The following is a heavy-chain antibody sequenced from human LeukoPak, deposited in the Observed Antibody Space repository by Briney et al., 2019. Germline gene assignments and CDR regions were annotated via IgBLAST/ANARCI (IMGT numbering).Heavy chain of an antibody. D-gene: IGHD2-2*01. CDR1: GFTFSDYY. Sequence: GGSLRLSCAASGFTFSDYYMSWVRQAPGKGLEWVSRTNSDGSSTSYADSVKGRFTISRDNAKNTLYLQMNSLRAEDTAVYYCARDGAGGYCSSTSCSREPGYYGMDVWGQGTTVTVSS. V-gene: IGHV3-74*01. CDR3: ARDGAGGYCSSTSCSREPGYYGMDV. CDR2: TNSDGSST. J-gene: IGHJ6*02.